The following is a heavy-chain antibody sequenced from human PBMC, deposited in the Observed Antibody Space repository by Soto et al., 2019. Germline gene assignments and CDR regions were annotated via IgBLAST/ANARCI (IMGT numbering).Heavy chain of an antibody. V-gene: IGHV3-11*06. CDR3: VRGGGGGLFDP. Sequence: GGSLRLSCAGSGFTFGDSYMSWIRQAPGKGLEWLSYISPGSRYPAYADSVKGRLTISRDNAKRSLYLQMMSLTAEDTAIYYCVRGGGGGLFDPWGQGTMVTVSS. J-gene: IGHJ5*02. D-gene: IGHD2-15*01. CDR2: ISPGSRYP. CDR1: GFTFGDSY.